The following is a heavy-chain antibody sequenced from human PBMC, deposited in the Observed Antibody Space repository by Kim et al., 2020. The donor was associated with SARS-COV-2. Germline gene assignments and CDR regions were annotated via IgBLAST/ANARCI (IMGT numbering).Heavy chain of an antibody. CDR1: GFNIGDYA. Sequence: GGSLRLSCTASGFNIGDYAMNWVRQAPGKGLEWVGFIRRQGYDGTTEYAPSVKGRVSISRDDSKNIAYLQVNTLKTEDTAVYFCSRGGMWITGRLDFWGQGALVTVSS. CDR3: SRGGMWITGRLDF. J-gene: IGHJ4*02. D-gene: IGHD5-12*01. CDR2: IRRQGYDGTT. V-gene: IGHV3-49*04.